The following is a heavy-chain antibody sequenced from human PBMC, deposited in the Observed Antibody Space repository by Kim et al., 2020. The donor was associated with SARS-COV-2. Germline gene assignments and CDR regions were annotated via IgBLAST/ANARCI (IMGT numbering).Heavy chain of an antibody. J-gene: IGHJ4*02. Sequence: SETLSLTCTVSGGSISSSSYYWGWIRQPPGKGLEWIGSIYYSGSTYYNPSLKSRVTISVDTSKNQFSLKLSSVTAADTAVYYCASHDYGGKIQFDYWGQGTLVTVSS. CDR1: GGSISSSSYY. D-gene: IGHD4-17*01. CDR2: IYYSGST. V-gene: IGHV4-39*01. CDR3: ASHDYGGKIQFDY.